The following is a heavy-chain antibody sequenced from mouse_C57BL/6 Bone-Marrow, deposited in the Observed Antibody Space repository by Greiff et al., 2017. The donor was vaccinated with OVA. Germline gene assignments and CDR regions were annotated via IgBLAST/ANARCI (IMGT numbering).Heavy chain of an antibody. CDR1: GYTFTSYG. J-gene: IGHJ3*01. CDR2: IYPRSGNT. V-gene: IGHV1-81*01. CDR3: ARWRDSNSGAY. D-gene: IGHD2-5*01. Sequence: QVQLKESGAELARPGASVKLSCKASGYTFTSYGISWVKQRTGQGLEWIGEIYPRSGNTYYNEKFKGKATLTADKSSSTAYMELRSLTSEDSAVYFCARWRDSNSGAYWGQGTLVTVSA.